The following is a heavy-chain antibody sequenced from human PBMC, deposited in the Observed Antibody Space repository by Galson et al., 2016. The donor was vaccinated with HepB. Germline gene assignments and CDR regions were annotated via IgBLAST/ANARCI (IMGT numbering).Heavy chain of an antibody. CDR2: LGIAGDT. D-gene: IGHD3-22*01. J-gene: IGHJ4*02. CDR3: ARAYHPYDSSGYHFDF. V-gene: IGHV3-13*01. Sequence: SLRLSCAASGSTFSSYDMHWVRQATGKGLGWVSALGIAGDTYYPGSVKGRFTISRENAKNSLYLQMNSLRAKDTAVYYCARAYHPYDSSGYHFDFWGQGTLVTVSS. CDR1: GSTFSSYD.